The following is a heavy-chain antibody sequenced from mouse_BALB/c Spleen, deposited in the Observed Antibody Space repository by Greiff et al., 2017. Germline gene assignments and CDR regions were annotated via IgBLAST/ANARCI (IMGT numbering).Heavy chain of an antibody. CDR3: ARNHYGSSLFAY. Sequence: VQLQQPGAELVKPGAPVKLSCKASGYTFTSYWMNWVKQRPGRGLEWIGRIDPSDSETHYNQKFKDKATLTVDKSSSSAYIQLSSLTSEDSAVYYCARNHYGSSLFAYWGQGTLVTVSA. CDR1: GYTFTSYW. J-gene: IGHJ3*01. D-gene: IGHD1-1*01. CDR2: IDPSDSET. V-gene: IGHV1-69*02.